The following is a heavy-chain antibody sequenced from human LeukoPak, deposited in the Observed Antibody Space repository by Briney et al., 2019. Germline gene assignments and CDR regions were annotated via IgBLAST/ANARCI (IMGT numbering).Heavy chain of an antibody. Sequence: PGRSLRLSCAASGFTVSTNYMSWVRPAPGEGLEWISVIYSGGYTYYADSVKGRFTISRDGSKNTVYLQMNSLRAEDTALYYCAREHPYSNYYYYMDVWGKGTTVTVSS. CDR2: IYSGGYT. D-gene: IGHD4-11*01. V-gene: IGHV3-53*01. CDR1: GFTVSTNY. J-gene: IGHJ6*03. CDR3: AREHPYSNYYYYMDV.